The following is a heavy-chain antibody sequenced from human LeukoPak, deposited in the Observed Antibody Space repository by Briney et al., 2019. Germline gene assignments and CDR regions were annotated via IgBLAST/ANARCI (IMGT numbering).Heavy chain of an antibody. J-gene: IGHJ6*04. CDR3: ARDTNDHHHSGYYGMDV. V-gene: IGHV3-48*03. CDR2: ISSSGSTI. CDR1: GFTFSSYE. Sequence: GGSLRLSCAASGFTFSSYEMNWARQAPGKGLEWVSYISSSGSTIYYADSVKGRFTISRDNAKNSLYLQMNSLRAEDTAVYYCARDTNDHHHSGYYGMDVWGKGTTVTVSS. D-gene: IGHD3-10*01.